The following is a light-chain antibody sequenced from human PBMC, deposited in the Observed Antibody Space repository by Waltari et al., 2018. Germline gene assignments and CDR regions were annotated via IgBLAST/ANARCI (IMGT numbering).Light chain of an antibody. CDR2: TLN. Sequence: QTVVTQEPSLSVSPGGTVTLTWALSSVSVSSTSYVSCYRPTPGQARRASVYTLNSHSSGVPDRFSGSMLGNKAALTITWAQAEDESDYYCVLYMGSGIWVFGGGTKLTVL. CDR1: SVSVSSTSY. V-gene: IGLV8-61*01. CDR3: VLYMGSGIWV. J-gene: IGLJ3*02.